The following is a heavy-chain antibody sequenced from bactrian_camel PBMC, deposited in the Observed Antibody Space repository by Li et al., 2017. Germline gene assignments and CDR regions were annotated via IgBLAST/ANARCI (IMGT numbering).Heavy chain of an antibody. V-gene: IGHV3S1*01. Sequence: VQLVESGGGLVQPGGSLTLSCAASGFTFSNNWMHWVRQAPGKGLEWVSSINKGGGTTYYTDSVKGRFTISRDNAKNTVYLQLNSLKTEDMAMYYCATGMSPGYRGLGTQVTVS. CDR1: GFTFSNNW. CDR3: ATGMSPGY. J-gene: IGHJ6*01. CDR2: INKGGGTT.